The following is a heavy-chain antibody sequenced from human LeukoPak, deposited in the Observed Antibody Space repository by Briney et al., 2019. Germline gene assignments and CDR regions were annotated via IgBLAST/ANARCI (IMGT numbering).Heavy chain of an antibody. V-gene: IGHV3-64D*09. CDR2: ISSNGGST. CDR1: RFTFSSYA. CDR3: VKGYCSSISCYGDY. D-gene: IGHD2-2*01. J-gene: IGHJ4*02. Sequence: PGGSLRLSCSASRFTFSSYAMHWVRQAPGKGLEYVSAISSNGGSTYYGDSVKGRFTISRDNSKNTLYLQMSSLRAEDTAVYYCVKGYCSSISCYGDYRGQGTLVTFSS.